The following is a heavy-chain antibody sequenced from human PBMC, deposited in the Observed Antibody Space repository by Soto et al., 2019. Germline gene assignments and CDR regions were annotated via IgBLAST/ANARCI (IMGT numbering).Heavy chain of an antibody. V-gene: IGHV4-4*02. Sequence: SETLSLTCAVSCGSISSSNWWSWVRHPPGKGLEWIGEIYHSGSTNYNPSLKSRVTISVDKSKNQFSLKLSSVTAADTAVYYCARDRRYFDWSMGYFDYWGQGTLVTVSS. D-gene: IGHD3-9*01. CDR2: IYHSGST. J-gene: IGHJ4*02. CDR1: CGSISSSNW. CDR3: ARDRRYFDWSMGYFDY.